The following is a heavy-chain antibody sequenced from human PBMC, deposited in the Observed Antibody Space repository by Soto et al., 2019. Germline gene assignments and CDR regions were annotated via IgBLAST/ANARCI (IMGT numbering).Heavy chain of an antibody. Sequence: VQLVESGGGLVKPGGSLRLSCAASGFTFSSYSMNWVRQAPGKGLEWVSSISSSSSYIYYADSVKGRFTISRDNAKNSLYLQMNSLRAEDTAEYYCARDLGIASTTDYWGQGTLVTVSS. CDR3: ARDLGIASTTDY. V-gene: IGHV3-21*01. CDR2: ISSSSSYI. J-gene: IGHJ4*02. CDR1: GFTFSSYS. D-gene: IGHD6-13*01.